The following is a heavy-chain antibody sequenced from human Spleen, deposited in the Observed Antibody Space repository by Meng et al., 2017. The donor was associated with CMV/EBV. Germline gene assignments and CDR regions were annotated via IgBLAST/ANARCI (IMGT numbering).Heavy chain of an antibody. CDR3: ARPSHSTVTTTYFYGMDV. V-gene: IGHV3-30*03. J-gene: IGHJ6*02. Sequence: GESLKISCEASGFTFGTYGMHWVRQAPGKGLEWVAFISYDGRNKYYADSVKGRFTISRDNSNNTLDLNMDSLRVEDTAVYYCARPSHSTVTTTYFYGMDVWGQGTTVTVSS. D-gene: IGHD4-11*01. CDR2: ISYDGRNK. CDR1: GFTFGTYG.